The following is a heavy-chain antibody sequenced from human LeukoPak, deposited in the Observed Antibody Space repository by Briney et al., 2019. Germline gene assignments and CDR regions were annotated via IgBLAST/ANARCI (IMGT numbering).Heavy chain of an antibody. CDR1: GFTFSSYS. CDR3: ARDFGIAARRYFDY. J-gene: IGHJ4*02. V-gene: IGHV3-21*01. Sequence: PGGYLRLSCAASGFTFSSYSMNWVRQAPGKGLEWVSSISSSSSYIYYADSVKGRFTISRDNAKNSLYLQMNSLRAEDTAVYYCARDFGIAARRYFDYWGQGTLVTVSS. D-gene: IGHD6-13*01. CDR2: ISSSSSYI.